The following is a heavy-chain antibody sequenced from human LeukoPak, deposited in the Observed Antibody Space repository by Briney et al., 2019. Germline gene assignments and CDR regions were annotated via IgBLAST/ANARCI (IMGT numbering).Heavy chain of an antibody. CDR2: ISSNGISP. D-gene: IGHD3-3*01. CDR1: GFTFSDFA. V-gene: IGHV3-64*01. CDR3: VRAHSIHNYHYGIDV. J-gene: IGHJ6*02. Sequence: PGGSLRLSCAAPGFTFSDFAMHWLRQAPGKGLEYVSTISSNGISPYYANSVKGRFTISRDNSKNTLYLRMGSLRADDTAVYYCVRAHSIHNYHYGIDVWGHGTTVTVSS.